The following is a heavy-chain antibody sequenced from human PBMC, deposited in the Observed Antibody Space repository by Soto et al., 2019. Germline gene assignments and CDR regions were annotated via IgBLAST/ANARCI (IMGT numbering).Heavy chain of an antibody. Sequence: QVQLVESGGGVVQSGRSLRLSCVASGFTFSNYGMHWVRQAPGKGLEWVAVISYDGSKKYADSVKGRFTISRDNSKNTVHLQLNSLRAEDTAVYYCAKSGYDHYYFDYWGQGNLVTVSS. D-gene: IGHD5-12*01. V-gene: IGHV3-30*18. CDR1: GFTFSNYG. CDR2: ISYDGSKK. J-gene: IGHJ4*02. CDR3: AKSGYDHYYFDY.